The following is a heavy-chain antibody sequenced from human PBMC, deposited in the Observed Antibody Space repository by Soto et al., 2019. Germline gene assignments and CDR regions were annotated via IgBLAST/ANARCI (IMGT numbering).Heavy chain of an antibody. CDR3: ARVQFATGWRYAGDY. V-gene: IGHV1-46*01. Sequence: QVQLVQSGAEVKKPGASVKVSCKTSGYSFTTYYVHWVRQAPGQGLEWMAIINPSDGTATYAQKFQGRVTMTRDTSASTVDLEMSSLRSEDTAVYYCARVQFATGWRYAGDYCGQGTLVTVSS. J-gene: IGHJ4*02. CDR1: GYSFTTYY. D-gene: IGHD6-19*01. CDR2: INPSDGTA.